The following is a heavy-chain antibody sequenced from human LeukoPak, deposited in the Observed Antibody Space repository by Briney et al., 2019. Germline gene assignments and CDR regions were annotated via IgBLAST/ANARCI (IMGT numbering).Heavy chain of an antibody. CDR2: FDPDVGET. J-gene: IGHJ4*02. V-gene: IGHV1-24*01. Sequence: ASVKVSCKASGYTFTAYYIHWVRQAPGKGLEWMGGFDPDVGETIYAQKFQGRVTMAEDTSTDTAYMELSSLRSEDTAVYYCATGRYFDWLSSWGQGTVVTVS. D-gene: IGHD3-9*01. CDR1: GYTFTAYY. CDR3: ATGRYFDWLSS.